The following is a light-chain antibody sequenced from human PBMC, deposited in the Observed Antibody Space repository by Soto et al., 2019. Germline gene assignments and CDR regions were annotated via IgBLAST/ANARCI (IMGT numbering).Light chain of an antibody. CDR2: AAS. Sequence: AIRMTQSPSSLSASTGDRVTITCRASQGISSYLAWYQQKPGKAPKLLIYAASTLQSGVPSRFSGSRSGTDFTLTISCLQSEDFATYYCQQYYSYPYTFGQGTKLEIK. J-gene: IGKJ2*01. CDR1: QGISSY. CDR3: QQYYSYPYT. V-gene: IGKV1-8*01.